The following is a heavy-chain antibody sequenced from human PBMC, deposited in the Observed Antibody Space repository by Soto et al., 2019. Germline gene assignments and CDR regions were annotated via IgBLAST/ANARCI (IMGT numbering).Heavy chain of an antibody. CDR1: GYSFTSYW. V-gene: IGHV5-51*01. CDR3: ARLQAAAGDNDLTFDY. Sequence: GESLKISCKGSGYSFTSYWIGWVRQMPGKGLECMGIIYPGDSDTRYSPSSQGQVTISADKSISTAYLQWSSLKASDTAMYYCARLQAAAGDNDLTFDYWGQGTLVTVSS. J-gene: IGHJ4*02. D-gene: IGHD6-13*01. CDR2: IYPGDSDT.